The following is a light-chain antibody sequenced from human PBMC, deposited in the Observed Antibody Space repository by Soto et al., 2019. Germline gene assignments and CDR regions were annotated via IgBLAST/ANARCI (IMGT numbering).Light chain of an antibody. J-gene: IGKJ5*01. CDR1: QGISNW. Sequence: DIQIIQSPSTLPASVGDRVTITCRASQGISNWLAWYQQTPVTAPKLLIYHSSTVKSSLPTCCSGGSARTETPPIISREHEDYVAYYCQQRSNSHTTFGQGTRLEIK. CDR2: HSS. V-gene: IGKV1-5*01. CDR3: QQRSNSHTT.